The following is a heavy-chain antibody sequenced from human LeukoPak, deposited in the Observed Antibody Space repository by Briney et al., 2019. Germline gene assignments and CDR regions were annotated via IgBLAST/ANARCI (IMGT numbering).Heavy chain of an antibody. CDR3: ARVLRYSGSYADY. D-gene: IGHD1-26*01. CDR1: GGTFSNYA. J-gene: IGHJ4*02. CDR2: IIPIFGTA. V-gene: IGHV1-69*06. Sequence: SVKVSCKASGGTFSNYAISWVRQAPGQGLEWMGGIIPIFGTANYAQKFQGRVTITADKSTSTAYMELSSLRSEDTAVYYCARVLRYSGSYADYWGQGTLVTVSS.